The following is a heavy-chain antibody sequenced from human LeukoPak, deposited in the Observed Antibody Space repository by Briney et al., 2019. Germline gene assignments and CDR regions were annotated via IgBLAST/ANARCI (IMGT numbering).Heavy chain of an antibody. CDR3: GGQQLARAYNWFDP. CDR2: IYYSGST. V-gene: IGHV4-39*01. D-gene: IGHD6-13*01. Sequence: SETLSLTCTVSGGSISSSSYYWGWIRQPPGKGLEWIGSIYYSGSTYYNPSLKSRATISVNTSKTQFSLKLSSVTAADTAVYCCGGQQLARAYNWFDPWGQGTLVTVSS. J-gene: IGHJ5*02. CDR1: GGSISSSSYY.